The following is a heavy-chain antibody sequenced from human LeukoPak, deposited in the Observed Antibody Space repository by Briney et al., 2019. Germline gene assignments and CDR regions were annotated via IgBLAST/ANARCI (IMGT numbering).Heavy chain of an antibody. CDR3: ATQVPSTYYDFWSGYRTSFDY. V-gene: IGHV4-38-2*02. CDR1: GYSISCGYY. CDR2: IYHSGST. D-gene: IGHD3-3*01. J-gene: IGHJ4*02. Sequence: SETLSLTCTVSGYSISCGYYWGWIRQPPGKVLEWIGSIYHSGSTYYNPSLKSRVTISVDTSKNQFSLKLSSVTAADTAVYYCATQVPSTYYDFWSGYRTSFDYWGQGTLVTVSS.